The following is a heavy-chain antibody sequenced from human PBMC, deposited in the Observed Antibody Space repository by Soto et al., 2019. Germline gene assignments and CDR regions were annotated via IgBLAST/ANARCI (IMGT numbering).Heavy chain of an antibody. CDR1: GASLLSSY. D-gene: IGHD1-26*01. V-gene: IGHV4-4*07. J-gene: IGHJ4*02. CDR2: IFSSGRT. Sequence: VQLQESGPGLVKPSETLSLSCDVSGASLLSSYWSWVRQPAGKGLEWIGHIFSSGRTSYNPSLKSRVPMSIDTPNNKFSLSLNSVTAADTAVYYCAKGWDVKYFDHWGQGARVTVSS. CDR3: AKGWDVKYFDH.